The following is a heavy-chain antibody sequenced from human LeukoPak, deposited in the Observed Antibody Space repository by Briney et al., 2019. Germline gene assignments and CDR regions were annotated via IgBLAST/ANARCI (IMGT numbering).Heavy chain of an antibody. Sequence: GGSLRLSCAASGFTFSDYYMSRIRQAPGKGLEWVSYISSSGSTIYYADSVKGRFTISRDNAKNSLYLQMNSLRAEDTAVYYCARSSSSWYRTFDYWGQGTLVTVSS. CDR1: GFTFSDYY. D-gene: IGHD6-13*01. V-gene: IGHV3-11*01. CDR3: ARSSSSWYRTFDY. J-gene: IGHJ4*02. CDR2: ISSSGSTI.